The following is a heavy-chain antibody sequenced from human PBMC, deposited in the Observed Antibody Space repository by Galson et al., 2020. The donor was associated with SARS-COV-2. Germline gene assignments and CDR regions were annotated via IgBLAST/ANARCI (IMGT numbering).Heavy chain of an antibody. CDR1: GFAFSTYA. CDR3: ARGFSGSYYWFDP. Sequence: GGSLRLSCAASGFAFSTYAMHWVRQAPGEGLEWLAVISYDGNNKYYADSVKGRFTISRDNSKNTLYLQMNSLTTEDTAVYYCARGFSGSYYWFDPWGQGTLVTVSS. J-gene: IGHJ5*02. CDR2: ISYDGNNK. D-gene: IGHD1-26*01. V-gene: IGHV3-30*01.